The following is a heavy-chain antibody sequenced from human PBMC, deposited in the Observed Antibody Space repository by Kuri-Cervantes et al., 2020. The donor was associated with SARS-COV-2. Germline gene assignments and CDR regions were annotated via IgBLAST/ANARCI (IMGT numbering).Heavy chain of an antibody. CDR1: GFTFSSYS. CDR3: ARGALWIAAAGRSWYFDL. D-gene: IGHD6-13*01. V-gene: IGHV3-20*01. CDR2: INWNGGST. Sequence: GESLKISCAASGFTFSSYSMNWVRQAPGKGLGWVSGINWNGGSTGCADSVKGRFTISRDNAKNSLYLQMNSLRAEDTALYHCARGALWIAAAGRSWYFDLWGRGTLVTVSS. J-gene: IGHJ2*01.